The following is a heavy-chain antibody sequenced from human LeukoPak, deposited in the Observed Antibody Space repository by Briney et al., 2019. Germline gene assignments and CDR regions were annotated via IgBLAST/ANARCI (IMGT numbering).Heavy chain of an antibody. Sequence: GGSLRLSCTASGFAFSDYWMTWVRQAPGKGPEWVANINPAGSETYYVDPVKGRFSISRDNAKNLVYLQMNSLRAEDTAVYHCARFGYVAAVDVWGQGTPVTVSS. V-gene: IGHV3-7*01. CDR2: INPAGSET. CDR3: ARFGYVAAVDV. J-gene: IGHJ4*02. D-gene: IGHD2-15*01. CDR1: GFAFSDYW.